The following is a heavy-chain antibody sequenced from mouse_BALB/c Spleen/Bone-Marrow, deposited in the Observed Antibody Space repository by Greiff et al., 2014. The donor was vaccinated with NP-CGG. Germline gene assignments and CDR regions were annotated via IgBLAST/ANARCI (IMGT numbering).Heavy chain of an antibody. CDR1: GFNIKDTY. Sequence: EVQLQQSGAELVKPGASVKLSCTASGFNIKDTYMHWVKQRPEQGLEWIGRIDPANGNTKYDPKFQGKATITADTSSNTAYLQLSSLTSEDTAVYYCARWECYAMDHWGQGTSVTVSS. V-gene: IGHV14-3*02. CDR3: ARWECYAMDH. J-gene: IGHJ4*01. CDR2: IDPANGNT. D-gene: IGHD4-1*01.